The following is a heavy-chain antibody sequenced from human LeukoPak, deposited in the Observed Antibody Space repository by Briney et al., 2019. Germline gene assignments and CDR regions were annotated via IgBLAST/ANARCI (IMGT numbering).Heavy chain of an antibody. CDR1: GFTFSSYG. CDR3: ARDGHSSSWFDY. Sequence: PGGSLRLSCAASGFTFSSYGMHWVRQAPGKGLEWVAFIRYDGSNKYYADFVKGRFTISRDNSKNTLYLQMNSLIGEDTAVYYCARDGHSSSWFDYWGQGTLVTVSS. D-gene: IGHD6-13*01. J-gene: IGHJ5*01. V-gene: IGHV3-30*02. CDR2: IRYDGSNK.